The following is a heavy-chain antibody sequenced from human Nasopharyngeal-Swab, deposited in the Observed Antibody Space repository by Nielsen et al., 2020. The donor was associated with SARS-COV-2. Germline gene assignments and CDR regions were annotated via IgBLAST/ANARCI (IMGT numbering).Heavy chain of an antibody. CDR2: IYYSGST. J-gene: IGHJ4*02. CDR1: GQSLSDYY. Sequence: SETLSLTCAVYGQSLSDYYWSWIRQPPGKGLEWIGYIYYSGSTYYNPSLKSRVTISVDTSKNQFSLKLSSVTAADTAVYYCARGSSYYGSGSYYTIDYWGQGTLVTVSS. D-gene: IGHD3-10*01. CDR3: ARGSSYYGSGSYYTIDY. V-gene: IGHV4-30-4*01.